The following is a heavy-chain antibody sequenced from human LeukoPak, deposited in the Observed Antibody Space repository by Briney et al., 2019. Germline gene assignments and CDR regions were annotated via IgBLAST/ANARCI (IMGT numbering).Heavy chain of an antibody. CDR1: GGTFSSYA. Sequence: ASVKVSCKASGGTFSSYAISWVRQAPGQGLEWMGRIIPILGITNYAQKFQGRVTITADKSTSTAYMELSSLRSDDTAVYYCSRGHGDYDCDYWGQGTLVTVSS. D-gene: IGHD4-17*01. J-gene: IGHJ4*02. CDR2: IIPILGIT. V-gene: IGHV1-69*04. CDR3: SRGHGDYDCDY.